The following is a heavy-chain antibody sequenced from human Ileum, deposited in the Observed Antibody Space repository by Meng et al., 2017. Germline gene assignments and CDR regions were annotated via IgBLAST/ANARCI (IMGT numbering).Heavy chain of an antibody. Sequence: QVQLVQSGAEEKMSGADVKVSCMASGYGFSHYVIHWVRHAPGQSLECMGWINAADGNTRYSTKLQGRVTITRDTSATTAYMELSSLRSEDTAIYYCARFLGFCGSGSCYFDSWGQGTLVTVSS. CDR2: INAADGNT. D-gene: IGHD2-15*01. J-gene: IGHJ4*02. CDR1: GYGFSHYV. V-gene: IGHV1-3*05. CDR3: ARFLGFCGSGSCYFDS.